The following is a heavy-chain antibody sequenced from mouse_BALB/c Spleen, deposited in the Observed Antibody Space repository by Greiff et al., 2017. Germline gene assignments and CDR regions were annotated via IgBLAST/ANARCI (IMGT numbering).Heavy chain of an antibody. D-gene: IGHD1-2*01. CDR2: ISSGSSTI. V-gene: IGHV5-17*02. Sequence: EVKLMESGGGLVKPGGSLKLSCAASGFTFSSFGMHWVRQAPEKGLEWVAYISSGSSTIYYADTVKGRFTISRDNPKNTLFLQMTSLRSEDTAMYYCARSPLLGFFDYWGQGTTLTVSS. CDR1: GFTFSSFG. J-gene: IGHJ2*01. CDR3: ARSPLLGFFDY.